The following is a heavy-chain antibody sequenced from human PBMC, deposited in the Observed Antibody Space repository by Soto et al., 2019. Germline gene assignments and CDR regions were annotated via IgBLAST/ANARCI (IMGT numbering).Heavy chain of an antibody. CDR3: AREAGAAADPYYYYGMDV. CDR2: INPNSGGT. V-gene: IGHV1-2*04. D-gene: IGHD6-13*01. Sequence: ASVKVSCKASGYTFTSYAIHWVRQAPGQRLEWMGWINPNSGGTNYAQKFQGWVTMTRDTSISTAYMELSRLRSDDTAVYYCAREAGAAADPYYYYGMDVWGQGTTVTVSS. J-gene: IGHJ6*02. CDR1: GYTFTSYA.